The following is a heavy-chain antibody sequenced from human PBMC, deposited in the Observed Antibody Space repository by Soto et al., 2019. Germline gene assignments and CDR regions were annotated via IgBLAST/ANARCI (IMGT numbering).Heavy chain of an antibody. CDR3: ARGRYPRGSGAKPYFDY. CDR1: GFTFSSYR. CDR2: VSSSSSYI. Sequence: GGSLRLSCAASGFTFSSYRMNWVRQGALQALEWVSSVSSSSSYIYYADSVKGRFTISRDNAKNSLYLQMNRLRAEDTAGYYCARGRYPRGSGAKPYFDYWGQGTLVTVSS. V-gene: IGHV3-21*01. J-gene: IGHJ4*02. D-gene: IGHD1-1*01.